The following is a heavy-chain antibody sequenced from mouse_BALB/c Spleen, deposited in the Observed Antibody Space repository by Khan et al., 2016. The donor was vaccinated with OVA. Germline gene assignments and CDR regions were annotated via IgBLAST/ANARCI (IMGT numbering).Heavy chain of an antibody. D-gene: IGHD2-3*01. CDR1: GYSITSDYA. CDR3: ARDGSRYNYAMDY. CDR2: INYSGST. J-gene: IGHJ4*01. Sequence: EVQLQESGPGLVKPSQSLSLTCTVTGYSITSDYAWNWIRQFPGNKLEWMGYINYSGSTNYNPSLKSRISITRDTSKNQFFLQLTSVTTEDTATYYCARDGSRYNYAMDYWGQGTAVTVSS. V-gene: IGHV3-2*02.